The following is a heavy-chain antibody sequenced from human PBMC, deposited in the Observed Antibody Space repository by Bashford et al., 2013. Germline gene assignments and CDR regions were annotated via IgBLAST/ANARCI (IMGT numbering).Heavy chain of an antibody. Sequence: ASVKVSCKASGYTFTSYGISWVRQAPGQGLEWMGWISAYNGNTNYAQKLQGRVTMTTDTSTSTAYMELRSLRSDDTAVYYCARDPYRHNAFDIWAKGQWSPSPQ. V-gene: IGHV1-18*01. J-gene: IGHJ3*02. CDR3: ARDPYRHNAFDI. CDR2: ISAYNGNT. CDR1: GYTFTSYG.